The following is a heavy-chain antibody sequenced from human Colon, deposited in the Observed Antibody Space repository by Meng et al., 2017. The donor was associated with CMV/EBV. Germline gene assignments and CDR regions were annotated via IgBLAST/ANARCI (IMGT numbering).Heavy chain of an antibody. CDR3: ASYDYVWGIGGESAFDI. J-gene: IGHJ3*02. Sequence: GESLKISCAASGFTFSNYGMSWVRQAPGKGLEWVSVISGNGGSTYYGDSVKGRFTISRDNSKNTLYLQMNSLRAEDTAVYYCASYDYVWGIGGESAFDIWGQGTMVTVSS. V-gene: IGHV3-23*01. CDR1: GFTFSNYG. D-gene: IGHD3-16*01. CDR2: ISGNGGST.